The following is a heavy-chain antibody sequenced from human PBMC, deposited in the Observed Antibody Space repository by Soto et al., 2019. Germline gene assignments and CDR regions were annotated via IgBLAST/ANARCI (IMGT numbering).Heavy chain of an antibody. CDR1: GASIRSYY. D-gene: IGHD3-10*01. V-gene: IGHV4-59*03. CDR3: ARSAGHPGDFFYYNGTDV. J-gene: IGHJ6*01. Sequence: SETLSLTCSVSGASIRSYYWHWIRQPPGKGLEWIGYVYDSDYSRYNSSLKNRVTISVDTSKSQFYLMLNSVTAADTAVYYCARSAGHPGDFFYYNGTDVWGLGTTVTVSS. CDR2: VYDSDYS.